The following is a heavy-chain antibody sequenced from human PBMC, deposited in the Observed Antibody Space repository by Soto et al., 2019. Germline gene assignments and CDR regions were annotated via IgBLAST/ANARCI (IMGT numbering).Heavy chain of an antibody. V-gene: IGHV1-8*01. CDR3: ARGLGPKDIVVVVAARGNAFDI. CDR1: GYTFTSYD. J-gene: IGHJ3*02. D-gene: IGHD2-15*01. Sequence: ASVKVSCKASGYTFTSYDINWVRQATGQGLEWMGWMNPNSGNTGYAQKFQGRATMTRNTSISTAYMELSSLRSEDTAVYYCARGLGPKDIVVVVAARGNAFDIWGQGTMVTVSS. CDR2: MNPNSGNT.